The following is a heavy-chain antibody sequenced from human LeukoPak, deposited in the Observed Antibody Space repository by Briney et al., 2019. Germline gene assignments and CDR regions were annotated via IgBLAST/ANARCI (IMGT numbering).Heavy chain of an antibody. Sequence: PGGSLRLSCAASGFTFSSYSMNWVRQAPGKGLEWVSSISSSSSYIYYADSVKGRFTISRDNAKNSLYLQMNSLRAEDTAVYYCARDGEGSGRPAYYYYYMDVWGKGTMVTVSS. V-gene: IGHV3-21*01. CDR3: ARDGEGSGRPAYYYYYMDV. J-gene: IGHJ6*03. CDR2: ISSSSSYI. D-gene: IGHD3-10*01. CDR1: GFTFSSYS.